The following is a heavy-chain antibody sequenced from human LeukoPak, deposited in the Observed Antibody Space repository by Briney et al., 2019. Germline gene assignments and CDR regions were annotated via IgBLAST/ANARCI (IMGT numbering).Heavy chain of an antibody. D-gene: IGHD1-26*01. J-gene: IGHJ4*02. Sequence: GGSLRLSCAASGFTFSSYAMSWVRQAPGKGLEAPGKGLEWVSTISASGHATYYPDSVRGRFTISRDNSKSTLHLQMDSLRVEDSALYYCAKWPEGATPKFHHWGQGTLVTVSS. CDR1: GFTFSSYA. CDR3: AKWPEGATPKFHH. V-gene: IGHV3-23*01. CDR2: ISASGHAT.